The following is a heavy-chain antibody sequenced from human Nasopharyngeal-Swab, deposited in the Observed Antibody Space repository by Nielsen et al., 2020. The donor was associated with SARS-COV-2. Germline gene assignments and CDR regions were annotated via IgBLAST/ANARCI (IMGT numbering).Heavy chain of an antibody. CDR2: IYSDGST. CDR3: VGEDYHTHYVYFQH. V-gene: IGHV3-53*01. D-gene: IGHD3-9*01. Sequence: GESLKISCAASGFTVSNYYVSWVRQAPGKGLEYVSVIYSDGSTYYPDSVKGRFTISRNNSKNTIYLQMNSLRADDTAVYYCVGEDYHTHYVYFQHWGQGTVVTVSS. J-gene: IGHJ1*01. CDR1: GFTVSNYY.